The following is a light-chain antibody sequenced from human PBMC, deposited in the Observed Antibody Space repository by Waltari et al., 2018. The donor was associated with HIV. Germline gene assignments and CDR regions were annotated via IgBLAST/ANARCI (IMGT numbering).Light chain of an antibody. J-gene: IGLJ1*01. CDR3: CSYAGTSTYV. CDR2: AVT. Sequence: QSALTQPASVSGSPGHSITISCTGTSSDVASYNLVSWYQHHPGKAPKVMIYAVTKRPSGVSDRFSGSKSGNTASLTSAGLQAEDEADYYCCSYAGTSTYVFGTGTKVTVL. V-gene: IGLV2-23*02. CDR1: SSDVASYNL.